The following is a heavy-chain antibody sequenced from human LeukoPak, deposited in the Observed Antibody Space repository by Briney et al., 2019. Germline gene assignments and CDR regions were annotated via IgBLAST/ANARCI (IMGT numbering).Heavy chain of an antibody. J-gene: IGHJ6*02. D-gene: IGHD3-3*01. CDR3: AKDDQADPSRSGYYYYYYGMDV. CDR1: GFTFSSYG. V-gene: IGHV3-30*18. Sequence: GGSLRLSCAASGFTFSSYGMHWVRQAPGKGLEWVAVISYDGSNKYYADSVKGRFTISRDNSKNTLYLQMNSLRAEDTAVYYCAKDDQADPSRSGYYYYYYGMDVWGQGTTVTVSS. CDR2: ISYDGSNK.